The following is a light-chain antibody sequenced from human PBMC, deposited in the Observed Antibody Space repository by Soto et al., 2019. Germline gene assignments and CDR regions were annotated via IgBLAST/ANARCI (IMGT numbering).Light chain of an antibody. CDR3: SSYTSSSTTLYVV. Sequence: QSVLTQPASVSGSPGQSITISCTGTSSDVGGYNYVSWYQQHPDKAPKLMIYDVSNRPSGVSNRFSGSKSGNTASLTISGLQAEDEADYDCSSYTSSSTTLYVVFGGGTKVTVL. CDR2: DVS. J-gene: IGLJ2*01. V-gene: IGLV2-14*01. CDR1: SSDVGGYNY.